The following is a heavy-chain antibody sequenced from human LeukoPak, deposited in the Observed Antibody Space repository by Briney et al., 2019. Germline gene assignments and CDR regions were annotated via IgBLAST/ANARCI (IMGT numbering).Heavy chain of an antibody. CDR3: ARVAASSGYYYYYGMDV. D-gene: IGHD3-22*01. CDR2: IYYSGST. CDR1: GGSISSYY. V-gene: IGHV4-59*01. J-gene: IGHJ6*02. Sequence: PSETLSLTRTVSGGSISSYYWSWIRQPPGKGLEWIGYIYYSGSTNYNPSLKSRVTISVDTSKNQFSLKLSSVTAADTAVYYCARVAASSGYYYYYGMDVWGQGTTVTVYS.